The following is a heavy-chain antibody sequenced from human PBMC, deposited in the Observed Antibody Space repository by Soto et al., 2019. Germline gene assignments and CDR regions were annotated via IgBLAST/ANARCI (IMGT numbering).Heavy chain of an antibody. CDR2: ISSSSSYI. CDR3: ARDSPYGMEV. V-gene: IGHV3-21*01. CDR1: GFTFSSYS. J-gene: IGHJ6*02. Sequence: GGSLRLSCGASGFTFSSYSMNWVRQAPGKGLEWVSSISSSSSYIYYADSVKGRFTISRDNAKNSLYLQMNSLSAEDTDVYYCARDSPYGMEVWGQGTTVTVSS.